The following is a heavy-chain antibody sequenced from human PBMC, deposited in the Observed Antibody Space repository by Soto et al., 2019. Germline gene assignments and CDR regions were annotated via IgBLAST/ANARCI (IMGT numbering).Heavy chain of an antibody. Sequence: PSETLSLTCAVYGGSLSGYYWSWIRQPPGKGLEWIGEINHSGSTNYNPSLKSRVTISVDTSKNQFSLKLSSVTAADTAVYYCARVSGIYYYGMDVWGKGTTVTVSS. V-gene: IGHV4-34*01. CDR2: INHSGST. J-gene: IGHJ6*04. D-gene: IGHD3-10*01. CDR1: GGSLSGYY. CDR3: ARVSGIYYYGMDV.